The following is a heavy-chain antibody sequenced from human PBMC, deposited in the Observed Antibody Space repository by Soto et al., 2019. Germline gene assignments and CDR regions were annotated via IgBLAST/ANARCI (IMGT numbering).Heavy chain of an antibody. J-gene: IGHJ3*01. CDR3: AKDIGPFRGSPDAFDF. V-gene: IGHV3-43*01. CDR1: GFTFDDYT. D-gene: IGHD1-26*01. CDR2: ISWDGGTI. Sequence: GGSLRLSCVASGFTFDDYTMHWVRQAPGKGLEWVSLISWDGGTIYYADSVKGRFTISRDNRKNSLYLQMNSLRTEDTAFYYCAKDIGPFRGSPDAFDFWGQGTMVTVSS.